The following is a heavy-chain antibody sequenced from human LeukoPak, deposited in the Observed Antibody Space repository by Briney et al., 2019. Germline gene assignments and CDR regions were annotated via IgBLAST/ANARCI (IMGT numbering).Heavy chain of an antibody. CDR2: IYYSGST. CDR3: ARGSPLGQNXFDP. Sequence: MPSETLSLTCTVSGGSISSSSYYWGWIRQPPGKGLGWIGSIYYSGSTYYNPSLKSRVTISVDTSKNQFSLKLSSVTAADTAVYYCARGSPLGQNXFDPXGQGTLVTVXX. J-gene: IGHJ5*02. V-gene: IGHV4-39*01. CDR1: GGSISSSSYY.